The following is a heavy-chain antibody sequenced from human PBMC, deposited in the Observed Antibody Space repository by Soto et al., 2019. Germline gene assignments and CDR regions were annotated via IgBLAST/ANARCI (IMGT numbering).Heavy chain of an antibody. J-gene: IGHJ4*02. D-gene: IGHD3-9*01. Sequence: QVQLVESGGDLVKPGGSLRLSCAASGFPFSDYYMSWIRQAPGKGLEWVSSIGRSSSYTNYADSVKGRFTISRDNAKNSLYLQMNSLGDEDTAVYYCARVRPTGYYNYWGQGTLVTVSA. CDR2: IGRSSSYT. CDR3: ARVRPTGYYNY. V-gene: IGHV3-11*05. CDR1: GFPFSDYY.